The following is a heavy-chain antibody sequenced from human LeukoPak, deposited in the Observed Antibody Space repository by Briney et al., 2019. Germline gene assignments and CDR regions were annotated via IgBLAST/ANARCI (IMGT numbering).Heavy chain of an antibody. CDR1: GFTVSSNY. CDR2: IYSGGST. J-gene: IGHJ3*02. D-gene: IGHD5-12*01. V-gene: IGHV3-66*04. CDR3: ARQNVDSGDAFDT. Sequence: GGSLRLSCAASGFTVSSNYMSWVRQAPGKGLEWVSVIYSGGSTYYADSVKGRFTISRGNSKNTLYLQMNSLRAEDTAVYYCARQNVDSGDAFDTWGQGTMVTVSS.